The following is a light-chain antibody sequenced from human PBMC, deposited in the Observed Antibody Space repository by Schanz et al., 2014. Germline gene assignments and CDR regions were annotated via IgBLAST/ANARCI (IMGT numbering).Light chain of an antibody. V-gene: IGKV3-20*01. J-gene: IGKJ4*01. CDR2: GAS. Sequence: ETVLTQSPGTLSLSPGERATLSCRTSQSVSSSYLAWYQQKPGQAPRLLIYGASSRATGIPDRFGGSGSGTDFTLTISSLEPEDFAVYYCQQRDSWPSRRVTFGGGTKVEIK. CDR1: QSVSSSY. CDR3: QQRDSWPSRRVT.